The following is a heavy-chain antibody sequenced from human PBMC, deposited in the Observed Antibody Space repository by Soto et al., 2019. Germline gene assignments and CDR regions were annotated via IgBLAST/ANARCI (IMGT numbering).Heavy chain of an antibody. Sequence: GASVKVSCKASGYTFTSYGISWVRQAPGQGLEWMGWISAYNGNTNYAQKLQGRVTMTTDTSTSTAYMELRSLRSDDTAVYYCARWYYDFWSGYLHGWFDPWGQGTTVTVSS. CDR2: ISAYNGNT. CDR1: GYTFTSYG. D-gene: IGHD3-3*01. J-gene: IGHJ5*01. CDR3: ARWYYDFWSGYLHGWFDP. V-gene: IGHV1-18*01.